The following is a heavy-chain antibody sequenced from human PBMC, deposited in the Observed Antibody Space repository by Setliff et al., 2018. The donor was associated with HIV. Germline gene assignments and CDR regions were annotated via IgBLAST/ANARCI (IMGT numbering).Heavy chain of an antibody. Sequence: PGGSLRLSCAASGFTFRGEWMSWARQAPGKGLEWVGRIKSKVHGETTDYAAPVKGRFSVSRDDSKNTVYLQMNSLKTEDTAVYFCTTDSWQWGQGTLVTVSS. CDR2: IKSKVHGETT. D-gene: IGHD5-12*01. CDR1: GFTFRGEW. J-gene: IGHJ4*02. V-gene: IGHV3-15*01. CDR3: TTDSWQ.